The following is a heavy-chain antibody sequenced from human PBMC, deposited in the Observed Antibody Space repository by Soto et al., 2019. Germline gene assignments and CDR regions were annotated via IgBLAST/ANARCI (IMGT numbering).Heavy chain of an antibody. CDR2: IRSKAYGGTT. CDR3: TRLSGYDLYYYYYYMDV. D-gene: IGHD5-12*01. Sequence: PGGSLRLSCTASGFTFGDYAMSWFRQAPGKGLEWVGFIRSKAYGGTTEYAASVKGRFTISRDDSKSIAYLQMNSLKTEDTAVYYCTRLSGYDLYYYYYYMDVWGKVTTVTVSS. V-gene: IGHV3-49*03. J-gene: IGHJ6*03. CDR1: GFTFGDYA.